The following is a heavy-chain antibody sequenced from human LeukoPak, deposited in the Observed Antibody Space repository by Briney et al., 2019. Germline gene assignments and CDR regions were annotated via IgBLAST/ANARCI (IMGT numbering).Heavy chain of an antibody. J-gene: IGHJ4*02. D-gene: IGHD6-13*01. CDR2: IYYSGST. CDR3: ARYEQLRAFDY. V-gene: IGHV4-59*11. CDR1: GGSITSHS. Sequence: SETLSLTCNVSGGSITSHSWNWIRQPPGKGLEWIGYIYYSGSTNYNPSLKSRVTISVDTSKNQFSLKLSSVTAADTAVYYCARYEQLRAFDYWGQGTLVTVSS.